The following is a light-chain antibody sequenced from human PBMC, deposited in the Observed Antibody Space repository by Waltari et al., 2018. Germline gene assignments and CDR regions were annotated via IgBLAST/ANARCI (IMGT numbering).Light chain of an antibody. CDR2: DVS. CDR3: NSYAGSSSWV. V-gene: IGLV2-14*01. J-gene: IGLJ3*02. Sequence: QSALTQPASVSGSPGQSITISCTGTSSDVGFYNYVSWYQQHPGKAPQLMIYDVSERPSGVSNPFSGSKSGNTASLTISGLQADDEADYYCNSYAGSSSWVFGGGTKLTVL. CDR1: SSDVGFYNY.